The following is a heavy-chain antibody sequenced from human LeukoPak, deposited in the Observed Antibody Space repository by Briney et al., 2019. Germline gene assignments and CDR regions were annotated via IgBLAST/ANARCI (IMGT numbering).Heavy chain of an antibody. Sequence: GGSLRLSCAASGFTFSGSAMHWVRQASGKGLEWVGRIRSKANSYATAYAASVKGRFTISRDDSKNTAYLQMNSLKTEDTAVYYCAKMAVGSYYFDYWGQGTLVTVSS. CDR3: AKMAVGSYYFDY. CDR2: IRSKANSYAT. CDR1: GFTFSGSA. D-gene: IGHD1-26*01. V-gene: IGHV3-73*01. J-gene: IGHJ4*02.